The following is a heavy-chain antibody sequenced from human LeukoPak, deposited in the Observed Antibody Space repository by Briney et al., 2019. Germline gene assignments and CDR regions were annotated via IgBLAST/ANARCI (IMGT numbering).Heavy chain of an antibody. D-gene: IGHD5-18*01. Sequence: GGSLRLSCAASGFTFSSYAMSWVRQAPGKGLEWVAVIWYDGSNKYYADSVKGRFTISRDNSKNTLYLQMNSLRAEDTAVYYCARGSAAIAEDYWGQGTLVTVSS. V-gene: IGHV3-33*08. CDR1: GFTFSSYA. CDR3: ARGSAAIAEDY. J-gene: IGHJ4*02. CDR2: IWYDGSNK.